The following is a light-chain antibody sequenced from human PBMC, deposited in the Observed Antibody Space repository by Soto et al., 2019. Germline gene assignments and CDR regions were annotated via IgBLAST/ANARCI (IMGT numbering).Light chain of an antibody. CDR3: QAWDSSGV. V-gene: IGLV3-1*01. J-gene: IGLJ2*01. CDR1: KLGDKY. CDR2: QDS. Sequence: SYELTQPPSVSVSPGQTASITCSGDKLGDKYARWYQQKPGQSPVLVIYQDSKRPSGIPERFSGSNSGNTATLTISGTQAMDEADYYCQAWDSSGVFGGGTKGTVL.